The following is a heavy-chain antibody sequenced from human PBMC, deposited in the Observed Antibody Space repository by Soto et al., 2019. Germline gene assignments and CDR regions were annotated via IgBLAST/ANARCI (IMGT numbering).Heavy chain of an antibody. CDR3: AMEVQVHPPAFGY. V-gene: IGHV1-69*19. D-gene: IGHD3-10*01. CDR1: GGTFNTYA. CDR2: ISPMFGAA. Sequence: QVQLVQSGAEMKKPGSSVKVSCQSSGGTFNTYAMNWVRQAPGQGHEWMGAISPMFGAANYAPKFQGRVTMTADESTGTSYMQLSSLTSKDTALYFCAMEVQVHPPAFGYWGQGTLVTVSS. J-gene: IGHJ4*02.